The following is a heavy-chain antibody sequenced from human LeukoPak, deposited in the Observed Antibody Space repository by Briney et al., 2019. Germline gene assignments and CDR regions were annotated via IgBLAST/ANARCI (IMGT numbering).Heavy chain of an antibody. CDR2: ISYDGSNK. J-gene: IGHJ4*02. D-gene: IGHD6-6*01. CDR1: GFTFSSYG. CDR3: ARSPSRSSSGHFDY. Sequence: PGGSLRLSCAASGFTFSSYGMHWVRQAPGKGLEWVAVISYDGSNKYSADSVKGRFTISRDNSKNTLYLQMNSLRVEDTAVYYCARSPSRSSSGHFDYWGQGTLVTVSS. V-gene: IGHV3-30*03.